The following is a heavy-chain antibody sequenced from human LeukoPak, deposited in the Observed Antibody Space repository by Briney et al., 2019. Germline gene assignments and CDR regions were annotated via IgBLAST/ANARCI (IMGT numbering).Heavy chain of an antibody. D-gene: IGHD3-3*01. J-gene: IGHJ4*02. CDR3: AKELQTYDFWSGSVDY. Sequence: QPGGSLRLSCAASGFTFSSYGMHWVRQAPGKGLEWVAFIRYDGSNKYYADSVKGRFTISRDNSENTLYLQMNSLRAEDTAVYYCAKELQTYDFWSGSVDYWGQGTLVTVSS. CDR2: IRYDGSNK. CDR1: GFTFSSYG. V-gene: IGHV3-30*02.